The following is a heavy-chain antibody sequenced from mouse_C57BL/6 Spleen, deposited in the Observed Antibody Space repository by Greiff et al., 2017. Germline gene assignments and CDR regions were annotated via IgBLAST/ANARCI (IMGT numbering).Heavy chain of an antibody. D-gene: IGHD2-5*01. CDR1: GFTFSSYG. Sequence: DVMLVESGGDLVKPGGSLKLSCAASGFTFSSYGMSWVRQTPDKRLEWVATISSGGSYTYYPDSVKGRFTISRDNAKNTLYLQMSSLKSEDTAMYYCARRGSNYVDAMDYWGQGTSVTVSS. CDR2: ISSGGSYT. CDR3: ARRGSNYVDAMDY. V-gene: IGHV5-6*02. J-gene: IGHJ4*01.